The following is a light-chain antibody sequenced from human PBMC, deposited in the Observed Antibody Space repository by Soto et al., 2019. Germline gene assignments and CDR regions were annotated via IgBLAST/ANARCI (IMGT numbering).Light chain of an antibody. Sequence: EIFLTQSPDTLSLPPGERATLSCRATQSVTNYIAWYQQRPGQAPRLLIYDASNRASGVPAKFSGSGSGTDFTLTISDLEPADFGLYYCQQRLNWPPNFGQGTKVDIK. CDR1: QSVTNY. CDR3: QQRLNWPPN. CDR2: DAS. J-gene: IGKJ1*01. V-gene: IGKV3-11*01.